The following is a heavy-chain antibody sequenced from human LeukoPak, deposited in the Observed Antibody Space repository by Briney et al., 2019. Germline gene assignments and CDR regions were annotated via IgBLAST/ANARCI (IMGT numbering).Heavy chain of an antibody. V-gene: IGHV4-59*12. CDR1: GGSINSYY. D-gene: IGHD3-3*01. CDR2: IYYSGST. J-gene: IGHJ4*02. Sequence: SETLSLTCTVSGGSINSYYWSWIRQPPGKGLEWIGYIYYSGSTNYNPSLKSRVTISVDTSKNQFSMKLSSVTAADTAVYYCASGPRRAVGTLWNWGQGTLVTVSS. CDR3: ASGPRRAVGTLWN.